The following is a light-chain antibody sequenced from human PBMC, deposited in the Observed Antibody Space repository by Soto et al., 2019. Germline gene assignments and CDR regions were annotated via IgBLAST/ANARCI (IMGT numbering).Light chain of an antibody. CDR3: QQYNSYS. V-gene: IGKV4-1*01. J-gene: IGKJ1*01. Sequence: DIVMTECPDSLSVSLGERAPINCESSQSVLYSSNNKNYLAWYQXKPGTATXVLIYHASNLQSGVPSRFSGSGSGTEFTLTISSMQPDDFATYYCQQYNSYSFGQGTKVDIK. CDR2: HAS. CDR1: QSVLYSSNNKNY.